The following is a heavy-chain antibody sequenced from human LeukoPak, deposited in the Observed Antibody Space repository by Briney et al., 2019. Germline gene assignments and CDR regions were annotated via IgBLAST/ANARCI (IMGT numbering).Heavy chain of an antibody. Sequence: GESLQISCKGSGYSFTSYWIGWVRQMPGKGLEWMGIIYPADSDTRYSPSFQGQVTISADKSISTAYLQWSSLKASDTAMYYCARHYTGYSSGWYRPYYFDYWGQGTLVTVSS. CDR1: GYSFTSYW. J-gene: IGHJ4*02. CDR3: ARHYTGYSSGWYRPYYFDY. CDR2: IYPADSDT. V-gene: IGHV5-51*01. D-gene: IGHD6-19*01.